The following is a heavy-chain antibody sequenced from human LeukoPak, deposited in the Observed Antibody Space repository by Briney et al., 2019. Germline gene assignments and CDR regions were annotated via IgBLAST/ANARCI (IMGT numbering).Heavy chain of an antibody. Sequence: GGSLRLSCAASGFTFSSYGMHWVRQAPGKGLEWVAVIYYDGSNKYYADSVKGRFTISRDNSKNTLYLQMYSLRAEDTAVYYCAKDPGYCSGGNCYYFDYWGQGTLVTVSS. J-gene: IGHJ4*02. V-gene: IGHV3-30*18. D-gene: IGHD2-15*01. CDR1: GFTFSSYG. CDR2: IYYDGSNK. CDR3: AKDPGYCSGGNCYYFDY.